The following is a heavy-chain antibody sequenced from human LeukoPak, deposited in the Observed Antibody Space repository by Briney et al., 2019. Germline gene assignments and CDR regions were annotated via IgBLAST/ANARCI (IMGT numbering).Heavy chain of an antibody. V-gene: IGHV4-34*01. CDR1: GLSFSCKY. Sequence: KASETLSFTFAGYGLSFSCKYWRWLRQPTGKGLKGGGEINHSGRTNYNPSLKRGVTISVDTSNNQFSQKMSSVTAADTAVYDCARGTFRYRLDAFDIWGQGTMVTVSS. CDR3: ARGTFRYRLDAFDI. CDR2: INHSGRT. J-gene: IGHJ3*02. D-gene: IGHD3-9*01.